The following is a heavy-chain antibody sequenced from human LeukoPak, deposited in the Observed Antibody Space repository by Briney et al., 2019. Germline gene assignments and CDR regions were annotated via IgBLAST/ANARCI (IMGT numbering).Heavy chain of an antibody. D-gene: IGHD3-22*01. V-gene: IGHV1-69*13. J-gene: IGHJ3*02. Sequence: ASVKVSCKASGGIFGSYAISWVRQAPGQGLEWMGGIIPIFGTANYAQKFQGRVTITADESTSTAYMELSSLRSEDTAVYYCARDPNYYDSSGYLYAFDIWGQGTMVTVSS. CDR3: ARDPNYYDSSGYLYAFDI. CDR2: IIPIFGTA. CDR1: GGIFGSYA.